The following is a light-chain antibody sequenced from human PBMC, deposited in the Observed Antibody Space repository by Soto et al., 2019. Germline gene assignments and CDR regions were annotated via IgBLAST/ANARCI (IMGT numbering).Light chain of an antibody. CDR3: QKANIFQLS. J-gene: IGKJ4*01. CDR1: QDMSAW. V-gene: IGKV1-12*01. CDR2: ATS. Sequence: DIQMTQSPSSVSASVGDRVTITCRASQDMSAWLAWYQQKPGKAPKLLIYATSSLHAGVPSRFSGGGSGTEFTLTINNLQPEDLATYYCQKANIFQLSFGGGTKVEIK.